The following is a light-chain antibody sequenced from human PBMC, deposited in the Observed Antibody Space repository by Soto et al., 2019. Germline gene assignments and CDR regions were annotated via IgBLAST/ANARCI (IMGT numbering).Light chain of an antibody. Sequence: EVVLTQSPATLSLSPGXRATLSCRASQSVSSYLAWYQQKPGQAPRLLIYDTSTRATGIPARFSGGGSGTDFVLIINSLEPEDFAVYYCQQRSTWPRITFGPGTKVDIK. V-gene: IGKV3-11*01. CDR3: QQRSTWPRIT. CDR2: DTS. CDR1: QSVSSY. J-gene: IGKJ3*01.